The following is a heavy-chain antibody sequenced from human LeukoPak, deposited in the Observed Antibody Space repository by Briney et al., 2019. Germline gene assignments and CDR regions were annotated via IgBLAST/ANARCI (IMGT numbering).Heavy chain of an antibody. CDR2: IDYSGIT. Sequence: SETLSLTCTVSGGSISTSSYNWGWVRQPPGKGLEWIGNIDYSGITYYNPSLKSRLTISLDTSKDQFSLKLSSVTPADTAVYYCARPPGIAAAWFDPWGQGTLVTVAS. CDR3: ARPPGIAAAWFDP. J-gene: IGHJ5*02. CDR1: GGSISTSSYN. V-gene: IGHV4-39*01. D-gene: IGHD6-13*01.